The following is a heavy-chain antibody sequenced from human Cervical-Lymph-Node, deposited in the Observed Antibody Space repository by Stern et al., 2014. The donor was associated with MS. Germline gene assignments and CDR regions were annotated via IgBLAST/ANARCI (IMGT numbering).Heavy chain of an antibody. CDR1: GLSVSNNY. V-gene: IGHV3-53*01. CDR2: IFSGGAT. CDR3: TTGPIFGP. Sequence: EVQLVESGGALIRPGGPLRLSCAASGLSVSNNYMSWVRQAPGKGLEWVSAIFSGGATFYADSVKGRFTISRDNSNNILYLQMNRLRAEDTAVYYCTTGPIFGPWGQGTLVTVSS. J-gene: IGHJ5*02. D-gene: IGHD3-10*01.